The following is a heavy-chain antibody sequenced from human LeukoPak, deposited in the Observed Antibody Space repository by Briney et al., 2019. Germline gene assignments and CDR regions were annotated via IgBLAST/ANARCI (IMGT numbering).Heavy chain of an antibody. CDR2: VSFSSTYI. D-gene: IGHD5-24*01. J-gene: IGHJ4*02. V-gene: IGHV3-21*01. Sequence: GGSLRLSCAASGFRFTNYTMNWVRQAPGKGLEWVSSVSFSSTYICYADSVKGRFTVSRDNAKNSLYLQMNSLGDGDTAVYYCARQRLGYYLDSWGQGTLVTVSS. CDR1: GFRFTNYT. CDR3: ARQRLGYYLDS.